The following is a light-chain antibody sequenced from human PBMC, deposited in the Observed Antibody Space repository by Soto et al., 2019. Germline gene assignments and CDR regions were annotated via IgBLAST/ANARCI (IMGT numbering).Light chain of an antibody. CDR2: AAS. Sequence: EIVLTQSPGPLSLSPGEGATLSCSASHSVNGNYLAWYQQKPGLAPRXIIYAASTRASGIPDRFNGSGSGTDFSLTITRLEPEDFAVYSCQQYGSSPLTLGGGTKVDIK. CDR3: QQYGSSPLT. J-gene: IGKJ4*01. V-gene: IGKV3-20*01. CDR1: HSVNGNY.